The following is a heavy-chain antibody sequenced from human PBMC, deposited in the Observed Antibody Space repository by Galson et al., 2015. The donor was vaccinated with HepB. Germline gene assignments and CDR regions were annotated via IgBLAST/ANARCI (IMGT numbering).Heavy chain of an antibody. CDR2: ISGSGGST. CDR3: AKDLMITFGGVIAGMFDY. J-gene: IGHJ4*02. D-gene: IGHD3-16*02. CDR1: GFTFSSYA. Sequence: SLRLSCAASGFTFSSYAMSWVRQAPGKGLEWVSAISGSGGSTYYADSVKGRFTISRDNSKNTLYLQMNSLRAEDTAVYYCAKDLMITFGGVIAGMFDYWGQGTLVTVSS. V-gene: IGHV3-23*01.